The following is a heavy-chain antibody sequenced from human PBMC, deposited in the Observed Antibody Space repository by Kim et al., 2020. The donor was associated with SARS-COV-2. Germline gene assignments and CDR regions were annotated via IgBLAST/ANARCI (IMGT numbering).Heavy chain of an antibody. CDR2: IDTYADRT. CDR3: GLRFAEHFDF. Sequence: GGSLRLSCVATGFTFSDYAINWVRQFPGKGLEWVSTIDTYADRTHYGGSVKGRFTIPRDNSKNTLFLQMNSVRVDDAAIYYCGLRFAEHFDFWGQGAVVTVSP. CDR1: GFTFSDYA. D-gene: IGHD3-10*01. V-gene: IGHV3-23*05. J-gene: IGHJ4*02.